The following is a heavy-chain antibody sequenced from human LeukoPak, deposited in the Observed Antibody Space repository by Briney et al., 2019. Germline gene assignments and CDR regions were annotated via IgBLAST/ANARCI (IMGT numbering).Heavy chain of an antibody. J-gene: IGHJ6*03. V-gene: IGHV1-8*01. CDR3: ARPARSSSWYAVSWDGYYYYMDV. CDR1: GYTFTSYD. D-gene: IGHD6-13*01. Sequence: ASVKVSCKASGYTFTSYDINWVRQATGQGLEWMGWMNPNSGNTGHAQKFQGRVTMTRNTSISTAYMELSSLRSEDTAVYYCARPARSSSWYAVSWDGYYYYMDVWGKGTTVTVSS. CDR2: MNPNSGNT.